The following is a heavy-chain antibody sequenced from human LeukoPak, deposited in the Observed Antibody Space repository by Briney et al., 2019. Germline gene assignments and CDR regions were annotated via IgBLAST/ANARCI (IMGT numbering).Heavy chain of an antibody. D-gene: IGHD6-13*01. CDR1: GFTFNKFA. CDR2: IIENGGET. Sequence: GGSLRLSCAASGFTFNKFAMSWVRQAPGKGLEWVSGIIENGGETYYADSVRGRFTISRDNSKNTLYLQMNSLRAEDTADYYCAKDYEYNSNTWYFHWGRGTLVSVSS. V-gene: IGHV3-23*01. CDR3: AKDYEYNSNTWYFH. J-gene: IGHJ4*02.